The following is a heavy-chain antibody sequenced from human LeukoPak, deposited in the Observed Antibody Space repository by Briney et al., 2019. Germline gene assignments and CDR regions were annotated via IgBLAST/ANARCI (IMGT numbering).Heavy chain of an antibody. CDR1: GFTVSSNY. V-gene: IGHV3-53*01. CDR2: IYSGGDT. Sequence: GGSLRLSCAASGFTVSSNYVSWVRQAPGKGLEWVSVIYSGGDTYYADSVKGRFTLSRDNSKNLPYLQMNSLRAEATAVYYCARGGAARSACHWGQGTLVTVSS. J-gene: IGHJ4*02. CDR3: ARGGAARSACH. D-gene: IGHD6-6*01.